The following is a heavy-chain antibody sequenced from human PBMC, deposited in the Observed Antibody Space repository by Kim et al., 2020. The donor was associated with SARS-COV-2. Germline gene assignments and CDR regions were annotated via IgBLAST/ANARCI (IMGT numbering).Heavy chain of an antibody. V-gene: IGHV3-30*18. CDR1: GFTFSSYG. CDR2: ISYDGSNK. D-gene: IGHD3-10*01. Sequence: GGSLRLSCAASGFTFSSYGMHWVRQAPGKGLEWVAVISYDGSNKYYADSVKGRFTISRDNSKNTLYLQMNSLRAEDTAVYYCAKGGSGSYFSPFDYWGQGTLLTVSS. J-gene: IGHJ4*02. CDR3: AKGGSGSYFSPFDY.